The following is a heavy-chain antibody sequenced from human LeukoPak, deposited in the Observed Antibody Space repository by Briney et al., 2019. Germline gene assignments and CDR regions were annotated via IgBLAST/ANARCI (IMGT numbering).Heavy chain of an antibody. CDR1: GGSFSGYY. CDR2: INHSGST. V-gene: IGHV4-34*01. CDR3: ARGDYGDSSSWYFFSDPNWFDP. D-gene: IGHD6-13*01. J-gene: IGHJ5*02. Sequence: PSETLSLTCAVYGGSFSGYYWSWIRQPPGKGLEWIGEINHSGSTNYNPSLKSRVTISVDTSKNQFSLKLSSVTAADTAVYYCARGDYGDSSSWYFFSDPNWFDPWGQGTLVTVSS.